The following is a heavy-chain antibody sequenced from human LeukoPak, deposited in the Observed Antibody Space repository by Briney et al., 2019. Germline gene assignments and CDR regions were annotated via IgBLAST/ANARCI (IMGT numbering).Heavy chain of an antibody. CDR1: GFTFRSYS. CDR2: ISSSSSTI. J-gene: IGHJ4*02. V-gene: IGHV3-48*02. Sequence: GGSLRLSCAASGFTFRSYSMNWVRQAPGKGLEWVSYISSSSSTIYYADSVKGRFTISRDNAKNSLYLQMNSLRDEDTAVYYCARYSSGWYSIDYWGQGTQVTVSS. D-gene: IGHD6-19*01. CDR3: ARYSSGWYSIDY.